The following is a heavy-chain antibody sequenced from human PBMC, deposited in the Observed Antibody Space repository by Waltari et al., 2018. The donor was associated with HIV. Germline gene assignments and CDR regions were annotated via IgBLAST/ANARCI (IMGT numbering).Heavy chain of an antibody. CDR1: GFRLDDYD. CDR3: ARGKFGRYYYHYAMDV. J-gene: IGHJ6*02. D-gene: IGHD3-16*01. V-gene: IGHV3-9*01. Sequence: EEQLVESGGDLTQPGTSLRLSCAASGFRLDDYDIHWVRQPPGKGLEWVSGITWNNVIIGYADSVKVRCSSSRNNAKNSVFLLRDSLRLEDTAFYYCARGKFGRYYYHYAMDVWGQGTTVTVSS. CDR2: ITWNNVII.